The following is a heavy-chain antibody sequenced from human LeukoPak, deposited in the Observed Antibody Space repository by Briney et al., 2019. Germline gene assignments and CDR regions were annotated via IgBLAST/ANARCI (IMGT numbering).Heavy chain of an antibody. CDR2: IYPGDSDT. Sequence: GESLKISCKGSGYSFTSYWIGWVRQMPGKGLEWMGIIYPGDSDTRYSPSFQGQVTISADKSIRTAYLQWSSLKASDTARYYCARLGSSGYYYLYYFDYWGQGTLVTVSS. CDR1: GYSFTSYW. J-gene: IGHJ4*02. CDR3: ARLGSSGYYYLYYFDY. D-gene: IGHD3-22*01. V-gene: IGHV5-51*01.